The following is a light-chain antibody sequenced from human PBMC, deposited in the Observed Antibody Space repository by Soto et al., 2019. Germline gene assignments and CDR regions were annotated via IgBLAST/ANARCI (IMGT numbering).Light chain of an antibody. CDR3: TSKAGSTHVV. J-gene: IGLJ7*01. V-gene: IGLV2-8*01. Sequence: QSALTQPPSASGSPGQSVTISCTGTSSDVGGYNYVSWYQQHPGKAPKLMIYEVSKRPSGVPDRFSGSKSGNTASLTVSGLQAEDEADYYCTSKAGSTHVVFGGGTQLTVL. CDR1: SSDVGGYNY. CDR2: EVS.